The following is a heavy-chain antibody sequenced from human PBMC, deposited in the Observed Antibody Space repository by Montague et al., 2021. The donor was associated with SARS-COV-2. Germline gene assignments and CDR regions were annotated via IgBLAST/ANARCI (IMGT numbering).Heavy chain of an antibody. J-gene: IGHJ2*01. Sequence: SLRLSCAASGFAFNNFAMTWVRQAPGKGLEWVSSIFGSAAGTYYADSAKGRFTISRDNSKNTLYPQMNSLKGEDTAKYYCAKQPGAGAVVYWYFDLWGRGTVVSVSA. D-gene: IGHD6-19*01. V-gene: IGHV3-23*01. CDR3: AKQPGAGAVVYWYFDL. CDR1: GFAFNNFA. CDR2: IFGSAAGT.